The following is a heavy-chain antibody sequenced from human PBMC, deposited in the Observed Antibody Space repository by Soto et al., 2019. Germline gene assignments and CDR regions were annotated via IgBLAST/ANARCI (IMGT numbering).Heavy chain of an antibody. D-gene: IGHD6-19*01. V-gene: IGHV1-69*02. J-gene: IGHJ3*02. CDR1: GGTFSSYT. CDR2: IIPILGIA. Sequence: QVQLVQSGAEVKKPGSSVKVSCKACGGTFSSYTISWVRQAPGQGLEWMGRIIPILGIASYAQKFQGRVTITAYKSTSTAYMELSRLRSEDTAVVYCASLAVADFAFDIWGQCRIVTVS. CDR3: ASLAVADFAFDI.